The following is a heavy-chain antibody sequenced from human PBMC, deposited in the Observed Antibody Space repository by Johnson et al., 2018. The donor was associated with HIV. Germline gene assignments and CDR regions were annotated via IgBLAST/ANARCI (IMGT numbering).Heavy chain of an antibody. Sequence: QVQLVESGGGLVQPGRSLRLSCAASGFTFSSYAMHWVRQAPGKGLEWVAVISYDGSKKYYADSVKGRLTISRDNSKNTLYLQKNSLGAEDTAMYYCGRDMEAYCSGGSCYSAAFDIWCQGTMVTVSS. J-gene: IGHJ3*02. CDR3: GRDMEAYCSGGSCYSAAFDI. CDR1: GFTFSSYA. D-gene: IGHD2-15*01. CDR2: ISYDGSKK. V-gene: IGHV3-30-3*01.